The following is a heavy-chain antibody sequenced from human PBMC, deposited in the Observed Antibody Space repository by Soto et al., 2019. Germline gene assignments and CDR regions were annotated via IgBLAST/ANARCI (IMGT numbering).Heavy chain of an antibody. Sequence: PSETLSLTCTVSGGSISSGGYYWSWIRQHPGKGLEWIGYIYYSGSTYYNPSLKSRVTISVDTSKNQFSLKLSSVTASDTAVYYCARFWSGYKHYFDYWGQGTLVTVSS. D-gene: IGHD3-3*01. CDR3: ARFWSGYKHYFDY. V-gene: IGHV4-31*03. CDR1: GGSISSGGYY. J-gene: IGHJ4*02. CDR2: IYYSGST.